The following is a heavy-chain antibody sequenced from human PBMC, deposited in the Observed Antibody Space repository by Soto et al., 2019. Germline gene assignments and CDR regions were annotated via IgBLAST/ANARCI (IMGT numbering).Heavy chain of an antibody. CDR3: ARDPGWGRAAAGPV. CDR2: ISSSSSTI. Sequence: EAQLVESGGGLVQPGGSLRLSCGASGFTFSSYSMNWVRQAPGKGLEWVSYISSSSSTIYYAESVKGRFTIARDNAKNYLYLQMNSLRDEDTAVYDCARDPGWGRAAAGPVWGQGTLVTVS. J-gene: IGHJ4*02. CDR1: GFTFSSYS. V-gene: IGHV3-48*02. D-gene: IGHD6-13*01.